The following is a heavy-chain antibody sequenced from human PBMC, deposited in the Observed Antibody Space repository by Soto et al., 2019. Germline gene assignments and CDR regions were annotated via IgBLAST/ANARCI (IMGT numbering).Heavy chain of an antibody. D-gene: IGHD2-2*01. V-gene: IGHV4-59*08. CDR2: IYYSGST. J-gene: IGHJ6*03. CDR1: GGPISSYY. CDR3: ARVRTSLDFYYYYMDV. Sequence: QVQLQESGPGLVKPSETLSITCTVSGGPISSYYWSWIRQPPGKGMEWIGYIYYSGSTSYNPSLESRVAISVDTSKNQFSLMLSSVTAADTAVYYCARVRTSLDFYYYYMDVWGKGTTVTVSS.